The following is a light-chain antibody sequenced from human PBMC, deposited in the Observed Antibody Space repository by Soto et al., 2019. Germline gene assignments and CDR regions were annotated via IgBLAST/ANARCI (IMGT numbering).Light chain of an antibody. CDR2: EVS. CDR3: SSYAGSNNYV. J-gene: IGLJ1*01. CDR1: SSDVGAHNF. Sequence: QSVLTQPPSASGSPGQSVTISCTGTSSDVGAHNFVSWRQQHPGKAPKLMVYEVSKRPSGVPDRFSGSKSGNTASLTVSGLQAEDEADYYCSSYAGSNNYVFGTGTKVTVL. V-gene: IGLV2-8*01.